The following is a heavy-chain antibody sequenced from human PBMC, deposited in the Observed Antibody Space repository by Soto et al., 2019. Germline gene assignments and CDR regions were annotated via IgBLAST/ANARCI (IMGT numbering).Heavy chain of an antibody. V-gene: IGHV1-69*06. D-gene: IGHD3-22*01. J-gene: IGHJ6*02. Sequence: SVKVSCKASGGTFSSYAISWVRQAPGQGLEWMGGIIPIFGTANYAQKFQGRVTITADKSTSTAYMELSSLRSEDTAVYYCARDEHYYDSSGGWTVWGQGTTVTVSS. CDR2: IIPIFGTA. CDR3: ARDEHYYDSSGGWTV. CDR1: GGTFSSYA.